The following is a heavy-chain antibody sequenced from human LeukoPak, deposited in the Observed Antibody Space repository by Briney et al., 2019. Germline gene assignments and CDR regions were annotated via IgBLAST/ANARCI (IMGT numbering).Heavy chain of an antibody. CDR3: ARRQPSGSHDTGYFDY. J-gene: IGHJ4*02. CDR1: GYSISSTYY. V-gene: IGHV4-38-2*01. D-gene: IGHD1-26*01. Sequence: SETLSLTCAVSGYSISSTYYWAWIRQPPGKGLEWIGSIYHSGRTYYNPSLKSRVTISVDTSKNQLSMKLSSVTAADTAVYYCARRQPSGSHDTGYFDYWGQGSLVTVSS. CDR2: IYHSGRT.